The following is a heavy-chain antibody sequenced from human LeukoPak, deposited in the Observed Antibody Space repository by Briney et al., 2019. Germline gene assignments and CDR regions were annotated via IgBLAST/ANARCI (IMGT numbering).Heavy chain of an antibody. Sequence: SETLSLTCTVSGGSISSGGYYWSWIRQPPGKGLEWIGYIYHSGSTYYNPSLKSRVTISVDRSKNQFSLNLSSVTAADTAIYYCARKYYYSSGSYYNFWGQGTLVTVSS. CDR3: ARKYYYSSGSYYNF. CDR1: GGSISSGGYY. D-gene: IGHD3-10*01. J-gene: IGHJ4*02. V-gene: IGHV4-30-2*01. CDR2: IYHSGST.